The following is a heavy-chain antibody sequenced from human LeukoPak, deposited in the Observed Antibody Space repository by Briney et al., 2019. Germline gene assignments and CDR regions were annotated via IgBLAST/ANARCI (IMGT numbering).Heavy chain of an antibody. CDR2: ISGGGSNT. D-gene: IGHD6-19*01. CDR1: GFTFTSYY. Sequence: GGSLRLSCAASGFTFTSYYMHWVRQAPGKGLVWVSRISGGGSNTIYADSVKGRFTISRDNAKNTVYLQMNSLRAEDTAIYYCARDPTYRAVAGTQFNWYFALWGRGTLVTVSS. V-gene: IGHV3-74*01. CDR3: ARDPTYRAVAGTQFNWYFAL. J-gene: IGHJ2*01.